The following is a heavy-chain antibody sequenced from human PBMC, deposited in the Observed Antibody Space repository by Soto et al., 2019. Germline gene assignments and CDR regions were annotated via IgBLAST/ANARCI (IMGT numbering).Heavy chain of an antibody. D-gene: IGHD2-2*01. Sequence: SETLSLTCAVYGGPFSNNYWNWIRQPPGKGLEWIGEIDHSGSNTCNPSLKSRLTLSIDTSKNQFSLKLSSVTAADTAVYYCARVGHCTSTSCYLMDVWGQGTTVTVSS. CDR1: GGPFSNNY. J-gene: IGHJ6*02. CDR2: IDHSGSN. CDR3: ARVGHCTSTSCYLMDV. V-gene: IGHV4-34*01.